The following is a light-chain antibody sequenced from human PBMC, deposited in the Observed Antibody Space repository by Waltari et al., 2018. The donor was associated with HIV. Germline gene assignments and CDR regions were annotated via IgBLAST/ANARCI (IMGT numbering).Light chain of an antibody. CDR1: SSDVGGYNS. V-gene: IGLV2-14*03. Sequence: QSALTQPASVSGSPGQSITISCTGTSSDVGGYNSVSWYQLHPGKAPKLMNYAVSNRPSGVSNRFSGSKSDNTASLTISGLQAEDEADYYCSSYTSTSTVYVFGTGTEVTVL. CDR2: AVS. J-gene: IGLJ1*01. CDR3: SSYTSTSTVYV.